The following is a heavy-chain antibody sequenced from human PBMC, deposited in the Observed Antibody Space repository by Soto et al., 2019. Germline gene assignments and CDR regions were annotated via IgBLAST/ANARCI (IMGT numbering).Heavy chain of an antibody. V-gene: IGHV1-18*01. Sequence: GASVKVSCKASGYPFTSYGIGWVRQAPGQGLEWMGWISPYNGNTYYAQKFQGRVTMTTDTSTNTIYMELRSLRSDDTAVYYCASRGGHDSSGYSDFDYWGQGTLVTVSS. CDR3: ASRGGHDSSGYSDFDY. J-gene: IGHJ4*02. D-gene: IGHD3-22*01. CDR1: GYPFTSYG. CDR2: ISPYNGNT.